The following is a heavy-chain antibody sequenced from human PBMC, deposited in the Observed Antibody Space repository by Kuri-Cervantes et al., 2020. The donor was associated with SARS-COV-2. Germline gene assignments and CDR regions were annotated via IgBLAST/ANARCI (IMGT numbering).Heavy chain of an antibody. CDR1: GFTFSSYA. D-gene: IGHD4-23*01. CDR3: AKAPRPHWDGGNSGDY. Sequence: GGSLRLSCAASGFTFSSYAMSWVRQAPGKGLEWASAISGSGGSTYYADSVKGRFTISRDNSKNTLYLQMNSLRAEDTAVYYCAKAPRPHWDGGNSGDYWGQGTLVTVSS. CDR2: ISGSGGST. J-gene: IGHJ4*02. V-gene: IGHV3-23*01.